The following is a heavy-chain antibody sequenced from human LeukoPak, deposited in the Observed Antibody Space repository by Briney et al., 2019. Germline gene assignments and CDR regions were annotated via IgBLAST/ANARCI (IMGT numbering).Heavy chain of an antibody. Sequence: GGSLRLSCVASGFTFDDYAMHWVRQAPGKGLEGVSSISWYSGNIGYADSVKGRFSISRDNAKNTLYLQMNSLRVEDTAVYYCAAGGGWDPSFGVVTHIDAWGKGTTVVVS. J-gene: IGHJ6*03. CDR3: AAGGGWDPSFGVVTHIDA. D-gene: IGHD3-3*01. CDR1: GFTFDDYA. CDR2: ISWYSGNI. V-gene: IGHV3-9*01.